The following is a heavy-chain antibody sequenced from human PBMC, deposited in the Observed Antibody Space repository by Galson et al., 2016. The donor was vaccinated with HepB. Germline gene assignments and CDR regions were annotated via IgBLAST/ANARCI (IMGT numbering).Heavy chain of an antibody. J-gene: IGHJ4*02. V-gene: IGHV3-11*01. CDR2: IKTSCDTI. CDR3: ARTWRQNSFDF. Sequence: SLRLSCAVSGFSFRDYGMTWVRQAPGHAPQWVAFIKTSCDTIQYADAATGRFTISRDNVKNSLSLDMSSLRVEDTAVYYCARTWRQNSFDFWGQGTLVTVSS. D-gene: IGHD3-3*01. CDR1: GFSFRDYG.